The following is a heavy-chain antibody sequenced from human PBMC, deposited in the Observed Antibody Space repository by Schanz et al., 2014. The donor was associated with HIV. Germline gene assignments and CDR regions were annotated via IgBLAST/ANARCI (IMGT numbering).Heavy chain of an antibody. CDR2: ISGSGGST. D-gene: IGHD3-16*01. CDR3: AKDEGGGYYYYGMDV. J-gene: IGHJ6*02. V-gene: IGHV3-23*01. Sequence: EVQLLESGGGLVQPGGSLRLSCTASGFTFTSYAMSWVRQAPGKGLEWVSAISGSGGSTYYADSVKGRFTISRDNSKNTLYLQMNSLRAEDTAVYYCAKDEGGGYYYYGMDVWGQGTTVTVSS. CDR1: GFTFTSYA.